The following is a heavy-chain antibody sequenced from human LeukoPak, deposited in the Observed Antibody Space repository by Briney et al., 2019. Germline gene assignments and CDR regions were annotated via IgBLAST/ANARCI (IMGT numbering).Heavy chain of an antibody. V-gene: IGHV3-48*03. CDR2: ISSSGSTI. J-gene: IGHJ4*02. CDR1: GFTFSSYE. Sequence: GGSLRLSCAASGFTFSSYEMNWVRQAPGKGLEWVSYISSSGSTIYYADSVKGRFTISRDNAKNSLYLQMNSLRAEDTAVYYCARDSSIAAAGGAFDYWGQGTLVTVSS. CDR3: ARDSSIAAAGGAFDY. D-gene: IGHD6-13*01.